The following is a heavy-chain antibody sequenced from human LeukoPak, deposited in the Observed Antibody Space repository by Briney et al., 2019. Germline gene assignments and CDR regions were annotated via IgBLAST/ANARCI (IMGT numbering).Heavy chain of an antibody. V-gene: IGHV1-8*01. CDR1: GYTFTSYD. Sequence: ASVKVSCKASGYTFTSYDINWVRQATGQGLEWMGWMNPNSGNTGYAQKFQGRVTMTRNTSISTAYMELSGLRSEDTAVYYCARVRSRGYDFWSGYYYYYYGMDVWGQGTTVTVSS. J-gene: IGHJ6*02. D-gene: IGHD3-3*01. CDR2: MNPNSGNT. CDR3: ARVRSRGYDFWSGYYYYYYGMDV.